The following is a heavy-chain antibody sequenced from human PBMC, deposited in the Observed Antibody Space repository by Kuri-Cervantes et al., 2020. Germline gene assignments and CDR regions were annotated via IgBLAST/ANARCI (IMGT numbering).Heavy chain of an antibody. J-gene: IGHJ4*02. D-gene: IGHD3-10*01. CDR2: IDWDDDE. V-gene: IGHV2-5*02. CDR1: GFSLSNGRMG. Sequence: SGPTLVKPTETLTLTNIVSGFSLSNGRMGVTWVRQPPGKALEWLALIDWDDDERYSPSLKSRLTITKDTSKNQVVLTMTNMDPVDTATYYCAHYGGGSGSDEFDYWGQGTLVTVSS. CDR3: AHYGGGSGSDEFDY.